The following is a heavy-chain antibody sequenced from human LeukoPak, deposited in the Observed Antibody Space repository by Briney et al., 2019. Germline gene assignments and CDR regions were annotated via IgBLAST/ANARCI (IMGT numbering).Heavy chain of an antibody. D-gene: IGHD3-10*01. CDR1: GASISNYY. Sequence: SETLSLTCTVSGASISNYYWTWMRQAPGKGLEWIGYVYYTGSTNYNPSLMSRVTISVDTSKNQFFLKLSAVTAADTAVYYCARTSRHFYNSGGNSIPWPDGMDVWGQGTTVTVSS. CDR3: ARTSRHFYNSGGNSIPWPDGMDV. CDR2: VYYTGST. V-gene: IGHV4-59*01. J-gene: IGHJ6*02.